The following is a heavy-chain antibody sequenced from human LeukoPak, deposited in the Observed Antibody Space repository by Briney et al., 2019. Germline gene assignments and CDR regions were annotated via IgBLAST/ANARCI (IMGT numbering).Heavy chain of an antibody. J-gene: IGHJ4*02. D-gene: IGHD5-12*01. CDR3: ARLYGYDNFDY. CDR1: GYTFTSYY. Sequence: ASVKVSCKASGYTFTSYYLHWVRQAPGQGLEWMEIINPSGGSTNYAQKFQGRVTMTRDTSTSTVYMELSSLRSEDTAVYYCARLYGYDNFDYWGQGTLVTVSS. V-gene: IGHV1-46*01. CDR2: INPSGGST.